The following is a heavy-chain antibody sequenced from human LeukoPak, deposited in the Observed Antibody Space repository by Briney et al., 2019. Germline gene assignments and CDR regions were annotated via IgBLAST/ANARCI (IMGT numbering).Heavy chain of an antibody. CDR2: IYYSGST. V-gene: IGHV4-59*08. CDR1: GGSISSYY. D-gene: IGHD3-22*01. CDR3: ARHYYDSSGYDPYFDY. J-gene: IGHJ4*02. Sequence: PSETLSLTCTVSGGSISSYYWSWIRQPPGKGLEWIGYIYYSGSTNYNPSLKSRVTISVDTSKNQFSLKLSSVTAADTAVYYCARHYYDSSGYDPYFDYWGQGTLVTVSS.